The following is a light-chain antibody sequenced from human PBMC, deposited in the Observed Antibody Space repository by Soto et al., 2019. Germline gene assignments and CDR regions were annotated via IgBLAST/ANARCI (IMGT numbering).Light chain of an antibody. CDR3: QQRSNRPIT. Sequence: DIVLTQSPATLSLSPGERGPLSCGASQCVSTYLAWYHQKHGQAPRLFIYEASNRATGIPARFSGSGSGTDFTHTISSLEPEDFAVYYCQQRSNRPITFAQGTRLRL. V-gene: IGKV3-11*01. CDR2: EAS. CDR1: QCVSTY. J-gene: IGKJ5*01.